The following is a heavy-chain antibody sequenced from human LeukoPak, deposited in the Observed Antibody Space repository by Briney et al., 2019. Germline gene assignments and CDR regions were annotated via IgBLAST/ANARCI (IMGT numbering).Heavy chain of an antibody. V-gene: IGHV3-21*01. CDR1: GFTFSSYS. Sequence: GGSLRLSCAASGFTFSSYSMNWVRQAPGKGLEWVSSISSSSSSYIYYADSVKGRFTISRDNAKNSLYLQMNSLRAEDTAVYYCARGGPWSLTPKVDYWGQGALVTVSS. CDR2: ISSSSSSYI. D-gene: IGHD1-1*01. CDR3: ARGGPWSLTPKVDY. J-gene: IGHJ4*02.